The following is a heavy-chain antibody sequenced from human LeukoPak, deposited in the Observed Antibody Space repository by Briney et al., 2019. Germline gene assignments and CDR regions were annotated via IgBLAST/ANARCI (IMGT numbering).Heavy chain of an antibody. CDR2: IYPDDSDT. V-gene: IGHV5-51*01. D-gene: IGHD1-7*01. J-gene: IGHJ4*01. CDR1: GYSFATYW. CDR3: ARQTNWNSIDY. Sequence: GESLKISCKGSGYSFATYWIGWVRQMPGKGLEGMGIIYPDDSDTRYSPSFQGQVTISADKSISTAYLQWNSLQASDTAIFYCARQTNWNSIDYWGQGTPVTVSS.